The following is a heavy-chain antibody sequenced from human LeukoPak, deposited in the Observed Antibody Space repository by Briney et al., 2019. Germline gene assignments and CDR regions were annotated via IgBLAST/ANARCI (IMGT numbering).Heavy chain of an antibody. J-gene: IGHJ4*02. CDR1: GGSISSSNW. D-gene: IGHD2-2*01. CDR3: AMDQTQGDY. CDR2: IYYSGST. Sequence: SGTLSLTCAVSGGSISSSNWWSWVRQPPGKGLEWIGSIYYSGSTNYNPSLKSRVTISVDTSKNQFSLKLSSVTAADTAVYYCAMDQTQGDYWGQGTLVTVSS. V-gene: IGHV4-4*02.